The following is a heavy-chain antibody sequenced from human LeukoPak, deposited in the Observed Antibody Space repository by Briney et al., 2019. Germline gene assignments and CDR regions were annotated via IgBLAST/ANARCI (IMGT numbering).Heavy chain of an antibody. CDR3: ARSLTAAAGDY. D-gene: IGHD6-25*01. Sequence: GESLKISCKGSGYRFTSYWIGWVRQIPGKGLEWMAIIYPADSDIRYSPSFQGQVTISADQSISTAYLQWSSLKASDTAMYYCARSLTAAAGDYWGQGTLVTVSS. V-gene: IGHV5-51*01. J-gene: IGHJ4*02. CDR1: GYRFTSYW. CDR2: IYPADSDI.